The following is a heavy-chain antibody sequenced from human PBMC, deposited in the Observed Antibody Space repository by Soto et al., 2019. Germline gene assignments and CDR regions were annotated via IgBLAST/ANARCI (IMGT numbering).Heavy chain of an antibody. V-gene: IGHV5-10-1*04. CDR1: GYSITSYW. CDR2: IDPSDSYT. D-gene: IGHD6-19*01. Sequence: GPSLKISNKVFGYSITSYWISWVRQMPGKGLEWMGRIDPSDSYTRYSPSFQGQVTISPDKSIRTAYLQCSSLKASDTAMYYCARQAVAGTDGFDPWGQGTLVTAPQ. CDR3: ARQAVAGTDGFDP. J-gene: IGHJ5*02.